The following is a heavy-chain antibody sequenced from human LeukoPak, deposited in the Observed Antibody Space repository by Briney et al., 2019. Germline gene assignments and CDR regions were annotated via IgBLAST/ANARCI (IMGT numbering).Heavy chain of an antibody. J-gene: IGHJ3*02. D-gene: IGHD4-11*01. V-gene: IGHV5-51*01. Sequence: KSGESLKISCKGSGYSFTSYWIGWVRQMPGKGLEWMGIIYPGDSDTRYSPSFQGQVTISVDKSISTAYLQWSSLKASDTAMYYCARSTTVVHDAFDMWGQGTMVTVSS. CDR1: GYSFTSYW. CDR3: ARSTTVVHDAFDM. CDR2: IYPGDSDT.